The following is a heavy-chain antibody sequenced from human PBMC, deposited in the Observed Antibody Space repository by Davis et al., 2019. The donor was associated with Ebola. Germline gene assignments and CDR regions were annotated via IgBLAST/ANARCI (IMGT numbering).Heavy chain of an antibody. J-gene: IGHJ4*02. CDR2: ISAYNGNT. CDR1: GYTFTSYG. CDR3: ARGRQWLAGVPDY. D-gene: IGHD6-19*01. V-gene: IGHV1-18*01. Sequence: AASVKVSCNASGYTFTSYGISWVRQAPGQGLEWMGWISAYNGNTNYAQTFQGRVTMTRNTSISTAYMELSSLRSEDTAVYYCARGRQWLAGVPDYWGQGTLVTVSS.